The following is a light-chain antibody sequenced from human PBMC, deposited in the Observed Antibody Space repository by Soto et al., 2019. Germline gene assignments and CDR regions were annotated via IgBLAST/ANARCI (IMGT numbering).Light chain of an antibody. V-gene: IGKV3-20*01. Sequence: EIVLTQSPGSLSLSAGERATLSCRASQSVSSCYLAWYQQKPGQAPRLLIDGASSKATGIPDRFSGSGSATDFTLTISSLEPEDFAVYYCHQYHTSPLTFGGGTKVEIK. J-gene: IGKJ4*01. CDR2: GAS. CDR1: QSVSSCY. CDR3: HQYHTSPLT.